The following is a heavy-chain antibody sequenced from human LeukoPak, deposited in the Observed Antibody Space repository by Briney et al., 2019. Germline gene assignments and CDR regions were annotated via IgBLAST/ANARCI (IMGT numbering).Heavy chain of an antibody. D-gene: IGHD6-13*01. CDR2: IIPILGIA. Sequence: GASVKVSCKASGGTFSSYAISWVRQAPGQGLEWMGRIIPILGIANYAQKFQGRVTITADKSTSTAYMELSSLRSEDTAVYYCARTPGIAAAGWWFDPWGQGTLVTVSS. CDR1: GGTFSSYA. V-gene: IGHV1-69*04. J-gene: IGHJ5*02. CDR3: ARTPGIAAAGWWFDP.